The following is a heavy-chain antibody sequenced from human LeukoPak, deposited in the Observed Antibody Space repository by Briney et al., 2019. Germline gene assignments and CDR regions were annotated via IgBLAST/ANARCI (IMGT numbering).Heavy chain of an antibody. J-gene: IGHJ6*02. CDR2: ISYDGSNK. V-gene: IGHV3-30*18. D-gene: IGHD5-18*01. Sequence: PGRSLRLSCAASEFTFSIYGMHWVRQAPGTGLEWVAVISYDGSNKYYADSVKGRFTISRDNSKNTLYVQMNSLRAEDTAVYYCAKEEGYSSGHYYYAMDVWGQGTTVTVSS. CDR3: AKEEGYSSGHYYYAMDV. CDR1: EFTFSIYG.